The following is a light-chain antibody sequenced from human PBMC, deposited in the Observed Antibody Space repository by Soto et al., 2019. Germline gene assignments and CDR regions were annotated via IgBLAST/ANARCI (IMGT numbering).Light chain of an antibody. CDR1: QSIGTW. V-gene: IGKV1-5*03. J-gene: IGKJ1*01. CDR2: KAS. Sequence: DIQMTQSPSTLSASVGDRVTITCRASQSIGTWLAWYHQKPGKAPKLLIYKASNLESGVLSRFSGSGSGTEFSLTISSLQPDDFATYYCQQYNSYSSWTFGQGTKVEIK. CDR3: QQYNSYSSWT.